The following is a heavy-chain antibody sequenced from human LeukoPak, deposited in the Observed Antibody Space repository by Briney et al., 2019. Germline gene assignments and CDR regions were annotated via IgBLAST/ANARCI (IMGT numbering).Heavy chain of an antibody. CDR1: GYTFTGYY. Sequence: ASVKVSCKASGYTFTGYYMHWLRQAPGQGLEWMGRINPNSGGTNYAQKFQGRVTMTRDTSISTAYMELSRLRSDDTAVYYCARIEKEWLGGMDVWGQGTTVTVSS. J-gene: IGHJ6*02. CDR3: ARIEKEWLGGMDV. D-gene: IGHD6-19*01. CDR2: INPNSGGT. V-gene: IGHV1-2*06.